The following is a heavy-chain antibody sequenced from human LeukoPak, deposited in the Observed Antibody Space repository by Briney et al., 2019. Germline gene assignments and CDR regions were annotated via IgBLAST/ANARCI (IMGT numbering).Heavy chain of an antibody. Sequence: GGSLRLSCAASGFTFSSYWMSWVRQAPGKGLEWVANIKQDGSEKYYVDSVKGRFTISRDNAKNSLYLQMNSLRVEDTATYYCVKVSYDIVVTKNRIPKLSWLDPWGQGIMVAVSS. CDR2: IKQDGSEK. D-gene: IGHD2-21*01. J-gene: IGHJ5*02. CDR1: GFTFSSYW. CDR3: VKVSYDIVVTKNRIPKLSWLDP. V-gene: IGHV3-7*03.